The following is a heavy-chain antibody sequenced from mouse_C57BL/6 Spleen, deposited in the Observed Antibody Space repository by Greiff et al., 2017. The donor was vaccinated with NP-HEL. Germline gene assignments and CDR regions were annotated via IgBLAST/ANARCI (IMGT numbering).Heavy chain of an antibody. J-gene: IGHJ2*01. V-gene: IGHV5-9-1*02. CDR2: ISSGGDYI. CDR1: GFTFSSYA. D-gene: IGHD2-5*01. CDR3: TRDDYSNPLNY. Sequence: EVKVVESGEGLVKPGGSLKLSCAASGFTFSSYAMSWVRQTPEKRLEWVAYISSGGDYIYYADTVKGRFTISRDNARNTLYLQMSSLKSEDTAMYYCTRDDYSNPLNYWGQGTTLTVSS.